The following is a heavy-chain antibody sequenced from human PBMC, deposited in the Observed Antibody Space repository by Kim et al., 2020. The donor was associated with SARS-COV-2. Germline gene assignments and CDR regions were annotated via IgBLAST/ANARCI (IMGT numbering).Heavy chain of an antibody. CDR1: GYTFTKYR. CDR3: AKGAETSIPGAFDY. D-gene: IGHD2-21*01. J-gene: IGHJ4*02. Sequence: ASVKVSCKASGYTFTKYRVHWVRQAPGQRFEWMGRITPGGDTKYSQKFQDRVTITSDTSASTTSLEVSSLGSEDTAIYYCAKGAETSIPGAFDYWGQGVLVTVSS. V-gene: IGHV1-3*01. CDR2: ITPGGDT.